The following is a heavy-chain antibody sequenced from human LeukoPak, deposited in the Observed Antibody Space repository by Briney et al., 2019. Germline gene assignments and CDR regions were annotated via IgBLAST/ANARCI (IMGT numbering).Heavy chain of an antibody. D-gene: IGHD3-3*01. CDR2: IYYSGST. J-gene: IGHJ3*02. V-gene: IGHV4-39*01. CDR3: ARAFRGIFGVFEAFDI. Sequence: SGTLSLTCTVSGGSISSSSYYWGWIRQPPGKGLDWIGGIYYSGSTYYNPSLKSRVTISVDTSKNQFSLKLSSVTAADTAVYYCARAFRGIFGVFEAFDIWGQGTMVTVSS. CDR1: GGSISSSSYY.